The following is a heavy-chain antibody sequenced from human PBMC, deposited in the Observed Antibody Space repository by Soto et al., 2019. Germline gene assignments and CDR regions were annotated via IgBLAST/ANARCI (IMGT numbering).Heavy chain of an antibody. J-gene: IGHJ5*02. CDR2: ISAYNGNT. D-gene: IGHD3-3*01. Sequence: GASVKVSCKASGYTFTSYGISWVRQAPGQGLEWMGWISAYNGNTDCAQKLQGRVTMTTDTSTSTAYMELRSLRSDDTAVYYCARSEPYYDFWSGYYNNWFDPWGQGTLVTVSS. CDR3: ARSEPYYDFWSGYYNNWFDP. V-gene: IGHV1-18*01. CDR1: GYTFTSYG.